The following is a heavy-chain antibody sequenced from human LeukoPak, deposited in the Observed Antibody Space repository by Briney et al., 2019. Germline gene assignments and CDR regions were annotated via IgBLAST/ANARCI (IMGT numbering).Heavy chain of an antibody. CDR2: IWYDGSNK. CDR3: AREDDYGDYEWGERDY. V-gene: IGHV3-33*01. D-gene: IGHD4-17*01. J-gene: IGHJ4*02. CDR1: GFTFSSYG. Sequence: GGSLRLSCAASGFTFSSYGMHWVRQAPGKGLEWVAVIWYDGSNKYYADSVKGRFTISRDNSKNTLYLQMNSLRAEDTAVYYCAREDDYGDYEWGERDYWGQGTLVTVSS.